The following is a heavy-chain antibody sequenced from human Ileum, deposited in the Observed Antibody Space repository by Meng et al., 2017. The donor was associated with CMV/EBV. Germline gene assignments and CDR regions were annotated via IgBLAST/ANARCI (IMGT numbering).Heavy chain of an antibody. D-gene: IGHD4-11*01. CDR1: GASVSSGGYF. Sequence: SETLSLTCTVSGASVSSGGYFWTWIRQPPGKGLEWIGYIYYSGSTNYNPSLKSRVTISVDTSKNQFSLKLSSVTAADTAVYYCARGFNYAWFDPWGQGTLVTVSS. J-gene: IGHJ5*02. CDR3: ARGFNYAWFDP. CDR2: IYYSGST. V-gene: IGHV4-61*08.